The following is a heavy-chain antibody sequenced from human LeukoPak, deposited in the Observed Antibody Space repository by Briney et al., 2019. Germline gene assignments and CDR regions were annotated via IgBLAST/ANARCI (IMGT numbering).Heavy chain of an antibody. CDR2: ISSDGTYT. D-gene: IGHD3-10*01. Sequence: GGSLRLSCAASGFTFSSHLMHWVRQAPGKGLVWVSRISSDGTYTNYADSVRGRFTISRDNAKNTLYLQMNSLRAEDTAVYYCARDYELLWFGELRDWGQGTLVTVSS. CDR3: ARDYELLWFGELRD. V-gene: IGHV3-74*01. J-gene: IGHJ4*02. CDR1: GFTFSSHL.